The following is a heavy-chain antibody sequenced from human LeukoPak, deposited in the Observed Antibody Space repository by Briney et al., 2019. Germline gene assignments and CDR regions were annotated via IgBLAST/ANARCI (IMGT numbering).Heavy chain of an antibody. J-gene: IGHJ4*02. Sequence: PGGSLRLSCAASGFTVSSNYMSWVRQSPGKGLAWVSVVYSGGSTYYADSVKGRFTISRDNSKNTLYLQMNSLRAEDTAVYYCATTYCSSASCYPYYFDYWGQGTLVTVSS. V-gene: IGHV3-53*01. CDR1: GFTVSSNY. D-gene: IGHD2-2*01. CDR3: ATTYCSSASCYPYYFDY. CDR2: VYSGGST.